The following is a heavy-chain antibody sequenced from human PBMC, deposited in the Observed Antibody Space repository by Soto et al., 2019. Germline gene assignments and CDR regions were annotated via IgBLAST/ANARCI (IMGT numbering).Heavy chain of an antibody. V-gene: IGHV4-39*01. J-gene: IGHJ5*02. CDR3: ERTYYYGSGSSNSSDP. Sequence: SDTVSLTCTVSGGSISSSSYYWGWIRQPPGKGLEWIGSIYYSGSTYYNPSLKSRVTISVDTSKNQFSLKLSSVTAADTAVYYCERTYYYGSGSSNSSDPPGPAPVVTLSP. D-gene: IGHD3-10*01. CDR2: IYYSGST. CDR1: GGSISSSSYY.